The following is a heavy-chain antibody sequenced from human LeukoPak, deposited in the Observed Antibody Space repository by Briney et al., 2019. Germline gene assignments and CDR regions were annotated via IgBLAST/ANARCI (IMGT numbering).Heavy chain of an antibody. CDR3: AREVSLRYFENYYYGMDV. V-gene: IGHV3-30*03. CDR2: TLHDGTEE. J-gene: IGHJ6*02. Sequence: PGGSLRLSCTASGFTFSNYPMHWVRQAPGKGLEWVAFTLHDGTEENYADSVKGRFTISRDNSKSSLYLQMNSLRAEDTAVYYCAREVSLRYFENYYYGMDVWGQGTTVTVSS. D-gene: IGHD3-9*01. CDR1: GFTFSNYP.